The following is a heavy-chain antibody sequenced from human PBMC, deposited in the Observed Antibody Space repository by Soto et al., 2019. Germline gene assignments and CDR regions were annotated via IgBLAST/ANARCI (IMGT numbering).Heavy chain of an antibody. CDR1: GGSISSYY. J-gene: IGHJ6*02. CDR2: IYNSGST. CDR3: ARARITMVREVIKYNMDV. D-gene: IGHD3-10*01. Sequence: SETLSLTCTVSGGSISSYYWSWIRRPPGKGLEWIGYIYNSGSTHSNPSLQSRVTISVDTSKNQFSLKLSSVTAADTGIYYCARARITMVREVIKYNMDVWGQVTTVTVSS. V-gene: IGHV4-59*01.